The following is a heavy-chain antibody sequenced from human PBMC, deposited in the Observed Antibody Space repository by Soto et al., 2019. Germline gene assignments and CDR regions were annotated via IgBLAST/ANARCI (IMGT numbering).Heavy chain of an antibody. D-gene: IGHD7-27*01. J-gene: IGHJ4*02. CDR2: IGNDGYNK. CDR1: GFAFSSYA. CDR3: ATPGWGKAFDY. Sequence: PGGSLRLSCEGSGFAFSSYAMHWVRQAPGRGLEWVALIGNDGYNKDYADSVKGRFAVSRDNSEDTLFLQMSSLRPEDTAVYYCATPGWGKAFDYWGQGNLVTVS. V-gene: IGHV3-30*09.